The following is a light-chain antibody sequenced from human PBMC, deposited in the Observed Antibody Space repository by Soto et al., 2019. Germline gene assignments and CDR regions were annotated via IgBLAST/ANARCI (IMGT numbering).Light chain of an antibody. CDR1: HSIPNY. Sequence: DIQMTQSPSTLSASVGDRVTITYRASHSIPNYVNWYQQKPGKAPKVLIHAASTLQSGVPSRFSGSGSGTDFTLTISSLQPEDFATYYCQQSYGIPRTFGQGTKVEMK. CDR2: AAS. V-gene: IGKV1-39*01. CDR3: QQSYGIPRT. J-gene: IGKJ1*01.